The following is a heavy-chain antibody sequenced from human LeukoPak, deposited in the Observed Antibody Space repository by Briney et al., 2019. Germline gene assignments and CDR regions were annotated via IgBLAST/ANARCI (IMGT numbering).Heavy chain of an antibody. J-gene: IGHJ6*02. CDR2: INTNTGNP. CDR1: GYTFTSYA. CDR3: ARTDCSSTSCYGAVGYYYYGMDV. D-gene: IGHD2-2*01. Sequence: ASVTVSCKASGYTFTSYAMSWVRQAPGQGLEWMGWINTNTGNPTYAQGFTGRFVFSLDTSVSTAYLQVSSLKAEDTAVYYCARTDCSSTSCYGAVGYYYYGMDVWGQGTTVTVSS. V-gene: IGHV7-4-1*02.